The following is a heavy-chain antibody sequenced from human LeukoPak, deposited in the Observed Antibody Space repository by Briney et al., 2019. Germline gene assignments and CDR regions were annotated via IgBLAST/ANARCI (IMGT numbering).Heavy chain of an antibody. J-gene: IGHJ4*02. CDR3: AKGAYDYIEIAYFDY. Sequence: PGGSLRLSCVASGFSFNNYAMNWVRQAPGKGLEWVSLIIGSSGSTFYADSVKGRFTISRDKPKNTLYLQMNSLRAEDTAVYYCAKGAYDYIEIAYFDYWGQGSLVTVSS. CDR1: GFSFNNYA. CDR2: IIGSSGST. V-gene: IGHV3-23*01. D-gene: IGHD5-12*01.